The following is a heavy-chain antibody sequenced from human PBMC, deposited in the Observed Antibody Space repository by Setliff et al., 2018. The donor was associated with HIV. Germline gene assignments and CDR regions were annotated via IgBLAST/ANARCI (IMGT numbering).Heavy chain of an antibody. D-gene: IGHD6-19*01. CDR2: IDPSDSYI. V-gene: IGHV5-10-1*01. Sequence: NPGESLKISCKGSGYSFTSYWITWVRQMPGKGLEWMGRIDPSDSYINYGPSFQGHVTISADKSTNTAFLQWSSLKAADSAMYYCSRGIAVAGHDFANTPGDIWGQGTMVTVSS. CDR1: GYSFTSYW. CDR3: SRGIAVAGHDFANTPGDI. J-gene: IGHJ3*02.